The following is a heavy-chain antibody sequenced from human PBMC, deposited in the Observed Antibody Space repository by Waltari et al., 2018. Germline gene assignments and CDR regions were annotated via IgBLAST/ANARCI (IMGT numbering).Heavy chain of an antibody. V-gene: IGHV4-59*08. Sequence: QVQLQESGPGLVKPSETLSLTCTVSGNSIRSYSRRWLWQSPGQRLEWMGDVYSSAGTNKNTSLMRRVTFSIDTSKNQFSLKLSAVTAADTAVYYCARHVIIAVSDTTGNWFHPWGQGTLVTVSS. J-gene: IGHJ5*02. CDR1: GNSIRSYS. D-gene: IGHD6-19*01. CDR3: ARHVIIAVSDTTGNWFHP. CDR2: VYSSAGT.